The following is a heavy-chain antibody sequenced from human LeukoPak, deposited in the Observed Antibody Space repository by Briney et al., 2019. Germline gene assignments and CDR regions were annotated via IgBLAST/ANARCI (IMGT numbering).Heavy chain of an antibody. D-gene: IGHD6-13*01. V-gene: IGHV3-9*01. Sequence: GGSLRLSCAASGFTFDDYGMSWVRQAPGKGLEWVSGISWNSGSIGYADSVKGRFTISRDNAKNSLYLQMNSLRAEDTALYYCAKQYSSSWNYYYYYYMDVWGKGTTVTISS. CDR3: AKQYSSSWNYYYYYYMDV. CDR2: ISWNSGSI. CDR1: GFTFDDYG. J-gene: IGHJ6*03.